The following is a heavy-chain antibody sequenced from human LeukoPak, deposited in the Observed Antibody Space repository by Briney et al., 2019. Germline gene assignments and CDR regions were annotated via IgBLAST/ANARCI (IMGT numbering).Heavy chain of an antibody. Sequence: GGSLRLSCAASGFTFTRYAMSWVRQAPGKGLEWVSYISSSSSTIYYADSVKGRFTISRDNAKNSLYLQMNSLRAEDTAVYYCARDAEYSGYDGVFDYWGQGTLVTVSS. CDR1: GFTFTRYA. D-gene: IGHD5-12*01. CDR3: ARDAEYSGYDGVFDY. J-gene: IGHJ4*02. V-gene: IGHV3-48*01. CDR2: ISSSSSTI.